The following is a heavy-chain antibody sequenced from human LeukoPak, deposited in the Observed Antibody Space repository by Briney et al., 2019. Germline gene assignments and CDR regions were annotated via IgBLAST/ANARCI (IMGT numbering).Heavy chain of an antibody. CDR3: AKDLTYGEYAGGDAFDI. J-gene: IGHJ3*02. Sequence: PGGSLRLSCAASGFIFSSYSMNWVRQAPGKGLEWLSFISSGSVTIYYTDSVKGRFTISRDNSKNTLYLQMNSLRAEDTAVYYCAKDLTYGEYAGGDAFDIWGQGTMVTVSS. V-gene: IGHV3-48*01. CDR2: ISSGSVTI. D-gene: IGHD4-17*01. CDR1: GFIFSSYS.